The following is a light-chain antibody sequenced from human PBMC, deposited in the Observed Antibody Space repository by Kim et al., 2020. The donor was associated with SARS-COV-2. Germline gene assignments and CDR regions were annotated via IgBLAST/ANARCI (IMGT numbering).Light chain of an antibody. CDR2: DVR. J-gene: IGLJ3*02. CDR3: ASYASGNTGV. Sequence: QSVLTQPASVSGSPGQSITISCTGTSSDVGGYNFVSWYQQYPGKAPRLMIYDVRNRPSGVSNRFSGSKSGNTASLTISGLQAEDEADYYCASYASGNTGVFGGGTQLTVL. CDR1: SSDVGGYNF. V-gene: IGLV2-14*03.